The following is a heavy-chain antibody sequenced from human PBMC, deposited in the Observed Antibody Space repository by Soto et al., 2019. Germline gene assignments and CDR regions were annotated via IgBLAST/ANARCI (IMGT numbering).Heavy chain of an antibody. Sequence: PGESLKISCKGSGYSFTSYWIGWVRQMPGKGLEWMGIIYPGDSDTRYSPSFQGQVTISADKSISTAYLQWSSLKASDTAMYYCARQRLLPAAYYHYYGMDVWGQGTTVTV. CDR2: IYPGDSDT. V-gene: IGHV5-51*01. J-gene: IGHJ6*02. D-gene: IGHD2-2*01. CDR3: ARQRLLPAAYYHYYGMDV. CDR1: GYSFTSYW.